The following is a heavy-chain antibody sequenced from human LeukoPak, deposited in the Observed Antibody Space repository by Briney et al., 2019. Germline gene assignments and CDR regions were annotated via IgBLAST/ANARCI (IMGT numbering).Heavy chain of an antibody. CDR2: IWHDGSDK. CDR3: ARGDYYDASGEWYFDL. Sequence: PGRSLRLSCAASGFIFSGYGIHWVRQAPGKGLEWVAVIWHDGSDKYYADSVKGRCTISRDNSKNTLYPQMNSLRAEDTAVYYCARGDYYDASGEWYFDLWGRGTLVTVSS. D-gene: IGHD3-22*01. J-gene: IGHJ2*01. CDR1: GFIFSGYG. V-gene: IGHV3-33*01.